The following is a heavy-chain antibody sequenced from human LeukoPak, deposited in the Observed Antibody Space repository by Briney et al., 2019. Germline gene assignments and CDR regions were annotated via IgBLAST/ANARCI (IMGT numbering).Heavy chain of an antibody. CDR2: IYSGGST. D-gene: IGHD2-15*01. V-gene: IGHV3-66*01. CDR1: GFTVSSNY. Sequence: PWGSLTLSCAASGFTVSSNYMSWVRQAPGKGLEWVSVIYSGGSTYYADYVKGRFPISRDKSKNTLYLQMNTLRVEDTAVYYCAREGGSYNNFDYWGQGALVTVSS. J-gene: IGHJ4*02. CDR3: AREGGSYNNFDY.